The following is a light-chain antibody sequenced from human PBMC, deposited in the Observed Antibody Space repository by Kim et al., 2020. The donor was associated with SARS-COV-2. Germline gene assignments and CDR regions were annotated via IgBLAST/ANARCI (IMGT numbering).Light chain of an antibody. CDR1: SLRSYY. J-gene: IGLJ2*01. Sequence: VALGQTVRITCQGDSLRSYYATWYQQKPGQAPILVIYGKNNRPSGIPDRFSGSSSGDTASLTITGTQAGDEADYYCNSRGSNNNVLFGGGTRLTVL. CDR3: NSRGSNNNVL. CDR2: GKN. V-gene: IGLV3-19*01.